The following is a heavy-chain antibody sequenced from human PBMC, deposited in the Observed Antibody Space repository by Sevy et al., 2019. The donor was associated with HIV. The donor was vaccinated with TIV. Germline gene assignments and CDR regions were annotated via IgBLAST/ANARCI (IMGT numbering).Heavy chain of an antibody. D-gene: IGHD4-17*01. V-gene: IGHV4-59*12. J-gene: IGHJ6*02. CDR2: IYYSGSS. Sequence: SETLSLTCAVSGGSISSYYWSWIRQPPGKGLEWIGYIYYSGSSNYNPSLKSRVTISVDTSKDPFSLKLSAVTAADTAVYYCARLHYGDYGYYYHGMDVWVQGTTPTVSS. CDR3: ARLHYGDYGYYYHGMDV. CDR1: GGSISSYY.